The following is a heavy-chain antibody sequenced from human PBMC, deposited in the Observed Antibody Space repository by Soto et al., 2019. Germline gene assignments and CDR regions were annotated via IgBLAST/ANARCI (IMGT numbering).Heavy chain of an antibody. V-gene: IGHV1-3*01. CDR2: INAGNGNT. J-gene: IGHJ3*02. Sequence: QVRLVQSGAEVKKPGASVKVSCKASGYTFTSYAMHWVRQAPGQRLEWMGWINAGNGNTKYSQKFQGRVTITRDTSASTAYMELSSLRSEDTAVYYCARGQGYCSGTSCYGLGAFDIWGQGTMVTVSS. CDR1: GYTFTSYA. CDR3: ARGQGYCSGTSCYGLGAFDI. D-gene: IGHD2-2*01.